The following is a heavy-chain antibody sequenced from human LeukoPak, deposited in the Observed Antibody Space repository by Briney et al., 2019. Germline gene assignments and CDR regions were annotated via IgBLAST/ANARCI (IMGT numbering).Heavy chain of an antibody. J-gene: IGHJ4*02. V-gene: IGHV3-48*03. CDR1: GFTFSSYE. CDR3: ARENWDYFYY. Sequence: PGGSLRLSSAASGFTFSSYEMNWVRQAPGKGLEWVSYISSSGSTIYYAGSVKGRFTISRDNAKNSLYLQMNSLRAEDTAVYYCARENWDYFYYWGQGTLVTVSS. D-gene: IGHD7-27*01. CDR2: ISSSGSTI.